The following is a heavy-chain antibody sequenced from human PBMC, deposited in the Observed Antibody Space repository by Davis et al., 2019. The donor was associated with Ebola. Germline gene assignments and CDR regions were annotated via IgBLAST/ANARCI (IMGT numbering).Heavy chain of an antibody. J-gene: IGHJ6*02. CDR2: ISNGESTK. Sequence: GESLKISCVASGFTVSNKYMIWVRQAPGKGLEWVSYISNGESTKYYADSVKGRFTVSRDNAKNSLHLQMNSLRAEDTAVYYCARDRIKMNQGVPVGNEYGMDVWGQGTTVTVS. CDR1: GFTVSNKY. V-gene: IGHV3-11*01. CDR3: ARDRIKMNQGVPVGNEYGMDV. D-gene: IGHD3-10*01.